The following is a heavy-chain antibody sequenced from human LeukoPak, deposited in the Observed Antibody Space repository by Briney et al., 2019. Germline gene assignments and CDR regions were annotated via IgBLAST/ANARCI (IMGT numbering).Heavy chain of an antibody. Sequence: GGSLRLSCAASGFTFSSYSMNWVRQAPGKGLEWVSYISSSSSTIYYADSVKGRFTISRDNAKNSLYLQMNSLRAEDTAVYYCARDEVTIFGVVIIMGHYMDVWGKGTTVTVSS. V-gene: IGHV3-48*01. J-gene: IGHJ6*03. CDR2: ISSSSSTI. CDR3: ARDEVTIFGVVIIMGHYMDV. CDR1: GFTFSSYS. D-gene: IGHD3-3*01.